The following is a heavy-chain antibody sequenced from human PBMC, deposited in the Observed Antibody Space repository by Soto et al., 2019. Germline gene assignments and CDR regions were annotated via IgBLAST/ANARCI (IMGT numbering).Heavy chain of an antibody. Sequence: GGSLRLSCAASGFTVSSNYMSWVRQAPGKGLEWVSVIYSGGSTYYADSVKGRFTISRDNSKNTLYLQMNSLRAGDTAVYYCARTATIAAAGTGGEYYYYYGMDVWGQGTTVTVSS. D-gene: IGHD6-13*01. CDR2: IYSGGST. V-gene: IGHV3-53*01. CDR3: ARTATIAAAGTGGEYYYYYGMDV. J-gene: IGHJ6*02. CDR1: GFTVSSNY.